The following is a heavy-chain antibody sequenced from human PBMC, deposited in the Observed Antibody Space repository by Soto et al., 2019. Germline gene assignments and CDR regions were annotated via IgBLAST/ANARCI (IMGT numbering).Heavy chain of an antibody. Sequence: QVQLVESGGGVVQPGRSLRLSCAASGFTFSSYGMHWVRQAPGKGLEWVAGISDDGSNKDYADTVKGRFTISRDNSKNALYLQMNSPRAEDTAVYYCEKDVVVAATTGLGNYNDCYGMDVWGQGTTVTVSS. D-gene: IGHD1-26*01. CDR1: GFTFSSYG. CDR2: ISDDGSNK. CDR3: EKDVVVAATTGLGNYNDCYGMDV. V-gene: IGHV3-30*18. J-gene: IGHJ6*02.